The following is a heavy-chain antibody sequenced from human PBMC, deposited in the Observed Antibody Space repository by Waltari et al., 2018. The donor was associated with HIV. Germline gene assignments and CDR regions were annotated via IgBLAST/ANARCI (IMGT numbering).Heavy chain of an antibody. V-gene: IGHV1-8*01. CDR3: VRVAGSIDY. CDR1: GYTFPRYD. Sequence: QVSLVQSGAEVKKPGASVKVSCKASGYTFPRYDINWVRQATGQGREWMGWINLNSGNRGYAQKFQGRVTLTKDSTITTAFMELSDLRSDDTAIYYCVRVAGSIDYWGQGTLVTVSS. J-gene: IGHJ4*02. CDR2: INLNSGNR.